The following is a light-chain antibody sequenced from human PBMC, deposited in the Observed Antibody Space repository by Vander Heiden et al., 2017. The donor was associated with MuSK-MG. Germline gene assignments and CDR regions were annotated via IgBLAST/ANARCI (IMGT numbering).Light chain of an antibody. J-gene: IGLJ1*01. CDR2: KDM. Sequence: SYELTQPPSVSVSPGQTATISCSGDKLGDKYACWYQQKPGQSPRLVISKDMKRPAGIPDRFSGSNSGNTATLTISGTQARDDDDYYCQAWDSSTFVFGPGTKVTVL. CDR1: KLGDKY. V-gene: IGLV3-1*01. CDR3: QAWDSSTFV.